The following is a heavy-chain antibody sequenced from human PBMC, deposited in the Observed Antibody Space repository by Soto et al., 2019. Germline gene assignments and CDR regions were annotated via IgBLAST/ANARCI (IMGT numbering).Heavy chain of an antibody. CDR2: ISSSGSTI. D-gene: IGHD5-12*01. CDR3: ARGLSGLRPPPEYDY. CDR1: GFTFSDYY. Sequence: GGSLRLSCAASGFTFSDYYMSWIRQAPGKGLEWVSYISSSGSTIYYADSVKGRFTISRDNAKNSLYLQMNSLRAEDMAVYYCARGLSGLRPPPEYDYWGQGTLVTVSS. V-gene: IGHV3-11*01. J-gene: IGHJ4*02.